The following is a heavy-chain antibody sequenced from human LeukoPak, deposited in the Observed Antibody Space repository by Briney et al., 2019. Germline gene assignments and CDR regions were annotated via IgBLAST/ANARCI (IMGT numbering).Heavy chain of an antibody. J-gene: IGHJ4*02. Sequence: SETLSLTCAVYGGSFSGYYWSWIRQPPGKGLEWIGEINHSGSTNYNPSLRSRVTISVDTSKNQFSLKLSSVTAADTAVYYCARDQTGDYWGQGTLVTVSS. CDR2: INHSGST. CDR3: ARDQTGDY. V-gene: IGHV4-34*01. CDR1: GGSFSGYY.